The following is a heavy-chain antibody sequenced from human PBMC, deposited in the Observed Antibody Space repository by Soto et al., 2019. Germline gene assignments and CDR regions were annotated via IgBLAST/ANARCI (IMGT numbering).Heavy chain of an antibody. Sequence: EGQLLQSGGDLGQPGGSLRLSCAGSGLTLRSYAMTWIRQTPEKGLEWVSTISGRSAVPSYADSVNGRFTVPRDNSKNTLYLQMNSLRPDDTAIYYCAKGGPFTGGFDPWGQGTLVTVSA. J-gene: IGHJ5*02. D-gene: IGHD3-16*01. CDR1: GLTLRSYA. CDR3: AKGGPFTGGFDP. V-gene: IGHV3-23*01. CDR2: ISGRSAVP.